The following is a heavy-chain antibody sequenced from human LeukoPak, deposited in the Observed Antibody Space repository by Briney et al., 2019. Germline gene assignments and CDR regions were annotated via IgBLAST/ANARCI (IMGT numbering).Heavy chain of an antibody. CDR2: IGSDNKP. Sequence: GGSLRLSCEASGFTFSAYAMTWVRQAPGKGLEWVSSIGSDNKPHYSESVKGRFTISRDNSKNTLYLQMNTLRAGDTAVYYCAPDDLTDGYKGYWGQGTLVTVSS. CDR3: APDDLTDGYKGY. CDR1: GFTFSAYA. V-gene: IGHV3-23*05. D-gene: IGHD3-22*01. J-gene: IGHJ4*02.